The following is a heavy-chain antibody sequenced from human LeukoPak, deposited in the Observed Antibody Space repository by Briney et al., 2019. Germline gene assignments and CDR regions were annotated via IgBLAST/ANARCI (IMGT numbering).Heavy chain of an antibody. CDR1: GYSFTSYW. Sequence: GESLKISCKGSGYSFTSYWIGWVRQMPGKGLEWMGIIYPGDSDTRFSPYFQGQVTISADKSISTAYLQWSSLKASDTAMYYCARGDCSGGSCYGTDYWGQGTLVTVSS. D-gene: IGHD2-15*01. CDR2: IYPGDSDT. V-gene: IGHV5-51*01. J-gene: IGHJ4*02. CDR3: ARGDCSGGSCYGTDY.